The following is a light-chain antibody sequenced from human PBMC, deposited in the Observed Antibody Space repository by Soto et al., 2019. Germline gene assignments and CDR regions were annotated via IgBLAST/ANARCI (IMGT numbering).Light chain of an antibody. J-gene: IGLJ2*01. CDR2: EVS. CDR1: SSDVGGYNY. CDR3: SPYPRSSARVV. V-gene: IGLV2-14*01. Sequence: QSALTQPASVSGSPGQSITISCTGTSSDVGGYNYVSWYQQHPGKAPKLMIYEVSTRPSGVSNRFYGSKSGNTASLTISGRQSEDEADYYCSPYPRSSARVVSGEEAKLTVL.